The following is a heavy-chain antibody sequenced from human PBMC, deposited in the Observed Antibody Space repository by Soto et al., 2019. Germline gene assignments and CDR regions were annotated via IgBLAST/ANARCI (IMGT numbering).Heavy chain of an antibody. CDR2: IKQDGSEK. CDR1: GFTFSSYW. V-gene: IGHV3-7*03. D-gene: IGHD3-10*01. J-gene: IGHJ3*01. CDR3: ARESAHGSGYDAFDL. Sequence: QSGGSLRLSCAASGFTFSSYWMSWVRQAPGKGLEWVANIKQDGSEKYYVDSVKGRFTISRDNAKNSLYLQMNSLRAEDTAVYYCARESAHGSGYDAFDLWRQGTLVTVSS.